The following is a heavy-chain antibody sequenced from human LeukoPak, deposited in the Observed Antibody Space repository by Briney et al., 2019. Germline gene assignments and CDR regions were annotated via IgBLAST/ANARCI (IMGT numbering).Heavy chain of an antibody. Sequence: ASVKVSCKASGYTFTSYGISWVRQAPGQGLEWMGWISAYNGNTNYAQKLQGRVTMTTDTSTSTAYMELRSLRSDDTAVYYCARDLSIDSSGYYDAFDIWGQGTMVTVSS. CDR3: ARDLSIDSSGYYDAFDI. CDR1: GYTFTSYG. CDR2: ISAYNGNT. D-gene: IGHD3-22*01. J-gene: IGHJ3*02. V-gene: IGHV1-18*01.